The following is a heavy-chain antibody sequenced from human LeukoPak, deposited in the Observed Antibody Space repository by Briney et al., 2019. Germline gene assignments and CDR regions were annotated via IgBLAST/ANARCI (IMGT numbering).Heavy chain of an antibody. V-gene: IGHV3-23*01. Sequence: GSQRLSFTTSGXTFSNYAMSWVRQAPGKGLEWVSAVSGSGANTYYADSVKGRFTIFRDNSQKTLYLQMNGLRAEDTAKYYCAKVASLCTSTSCVRGGFDYWGQGTLVTVSS. CDR1: GXTFSNYA. CDR2: VSGSGANT. CDR3: AKVASLCTSTSCVRGGFDY. J-gene: IGHJ4*02. D-gene: IGHD2-2*01.